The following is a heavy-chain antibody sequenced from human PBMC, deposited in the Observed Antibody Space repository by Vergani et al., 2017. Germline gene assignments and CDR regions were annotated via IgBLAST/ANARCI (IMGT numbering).Heavy chain of an antibody. CDR3: ARETRDTPSSLDY. CDR2: TWYEGNNN. CDR1: GFALNRHA. D-gene: IGHD5-24*01. J-gene: IGHJ4*02. Sequence: QVQLVESGGGVVQPGTSLRLSCVVSGFALNRHAMYWVRQAPGKGLEWVSMTWYEGNNNYYADSVKGRFTISKDISKNTLYLQMNSLRGDDTAVYYCARETRDTPSSLDYWGQGTLVTGSS. V-gene: IGHV3-33*08.